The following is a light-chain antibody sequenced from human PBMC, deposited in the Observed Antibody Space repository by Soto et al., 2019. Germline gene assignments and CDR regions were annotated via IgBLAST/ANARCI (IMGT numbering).Light chain of an antibody. CDR1: RSVSNR. J-gene: IGKJ4*01. Sequence: MAHSTATLSVSPGEWVTFSCRASRSVSNRLAWYQHKPGQAPRLLISGASNGATGIPPKFSGSGSGTEFTLTVDSLQSDDIAFYYCQQYYNWPVTFGGGTKVDIK. CDR2: GAS. V-gene: IGKV3-15*01. CDR3: QQYYNWPVT.